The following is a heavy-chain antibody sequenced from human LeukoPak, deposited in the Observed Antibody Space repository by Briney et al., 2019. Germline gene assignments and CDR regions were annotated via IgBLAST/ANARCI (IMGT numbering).Heavy chain of an antibody. CDR2: ISSSSSTI. V-gene: IGHV3-48*04. J-gene: IGHJ4*02. CDR1: GFTFISYA. Sequence: GGSLRLSCAASGFTFISYAMCWVRQAPGKGLGWVSYISSSSSTIYYADSVKGRFTISRDNAKNSLYLQMNSLRAEETAVYYCAREGRYSGSYLDYWGQGTLVSVSS. D-gene: IGHD1-26*01. CDR3: AREGRYSGSYLDY.